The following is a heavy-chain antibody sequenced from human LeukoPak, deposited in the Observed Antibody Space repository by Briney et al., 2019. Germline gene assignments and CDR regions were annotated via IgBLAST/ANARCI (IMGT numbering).Heavy chain of an antibody. D-gene: IGHD2-2*01. CDR2: ISSSSSYI. V-gene: IGHV3-21*01. Sequence: GGSLRLSCAASGFTFSSYSMNWVRQAPGKGLELVSSISSSSSYIYYADSVKGRFTISRDNAKNSLYLQMNSLRAEDTAVYYCARDSVYQLLPADFDYWGQGTLVTVSS. CDR1: GFTFSSYS. CDR3: ARDSVYQLLPADFDY. J-gene: IGHJ4*02.